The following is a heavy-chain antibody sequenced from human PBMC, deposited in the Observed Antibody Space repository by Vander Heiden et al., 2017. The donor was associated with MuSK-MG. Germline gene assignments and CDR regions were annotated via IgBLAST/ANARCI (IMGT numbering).Heavy chain of an antibody. D-gene: IGHD1-26*01. V-gene: IGHV3-53*02. CDR3: AREVGVGGGWYFDL. Sequence: EAQLVETGGGLIQPGGSLRLACAASGFTVSSNYMSWVRQAPGKGLEWVSVIYSGGSTYYADSVKGRFTISRDNSKNTLYLQMNSLRAEDTAVYYCAREVGVGGGWYFDLWGRGTLVTVSS. J-gene: IGHJ2*01. CDR2: IYSGGST. CDR1: GFTVSSNY.